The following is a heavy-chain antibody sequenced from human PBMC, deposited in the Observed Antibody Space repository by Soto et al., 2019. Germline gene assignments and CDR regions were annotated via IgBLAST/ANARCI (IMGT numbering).Heavy chain of an antibody. V-gene: IGHV4-59*08. Sequence: SETLSLTCTVSGGSISSYYWSWIRQPPGKGLEWIGCIYYSGSTNYNPSLKSRVTISVDTSKNQFSLKLSSVTAADTAVYYCARQKYSSGWYGDWFDPWGQGTLVTVSS. CDR3: ARQKYSSGWYGDWFDP. J-gene: IGHJ5*02. CDR2: IYYSGST. D-gene: IGHD6-19*01. CDR1: GGSISSYY.